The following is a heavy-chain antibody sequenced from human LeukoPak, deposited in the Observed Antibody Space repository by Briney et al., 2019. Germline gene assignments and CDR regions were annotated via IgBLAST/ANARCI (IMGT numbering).Heavy chain of an antibody. CDR1: GFTFSSYA. D-gene: IGHD5-18*01. V-gene: IGHV3-23*01. CDR2: ITGSGGST. Sequence: GGSLRLSCVASGFTFSSYAMTWVRQAPGKGLEWVSVITGSGGSTYYADSVRGRFTISRDNSKNTLYLQMNSLRLEDTAVYYCAREGRGNSYGLDYWGQGTLVTVSS. J-gene: IGHJ4*02. CDR3: AREGRGNSYGLDY.